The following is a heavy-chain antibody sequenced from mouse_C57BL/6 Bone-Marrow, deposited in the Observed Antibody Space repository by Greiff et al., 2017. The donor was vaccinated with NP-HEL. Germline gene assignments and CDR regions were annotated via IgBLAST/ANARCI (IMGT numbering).Heavy chain of an antibody. Sequence: VQLQQPGTELVKPGTSVKLSCKSSGYTFTSYWMHWVKQRPGQGLEWIGNINPSNGGTNYNEKFKSKATLTVDKSSSTAYMQLRSLTSDDSAVFYCAREGKWVRRGYWYFDVWDTGTTVTVSS. CDR3: AREGKWVRRGYWYFDV. J-gene: IGHJ1*03. D-gene: IGHD1-1*02. V-gene: IGHV1-53*01. CDR2: INPSNGGT. CDR1: GYTFTSYW.